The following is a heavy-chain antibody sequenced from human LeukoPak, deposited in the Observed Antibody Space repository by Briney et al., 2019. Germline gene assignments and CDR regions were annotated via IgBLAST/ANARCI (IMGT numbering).Heavy chain of an antibody. J-gene: IGHJ4*02. CDR1: GFSLSTSGVG. D-gene: IGHD3-22*01. Sequence: SGPTLVHPTQPLTLTCTFSGFSLSTSGVGVGWIRQPPVKALEWLALIYWNDDKRYNPSRKSRLTITKDTSKNQVVLTMTNMHPVDTATYYCAYYYDSSGYYYESDYFDYWGQGTLVTVSS. V-gene: IGHV2-5*01. CDR3: AYYYDSSGYYYESDYFDY. CDR2: IYWNDDK.